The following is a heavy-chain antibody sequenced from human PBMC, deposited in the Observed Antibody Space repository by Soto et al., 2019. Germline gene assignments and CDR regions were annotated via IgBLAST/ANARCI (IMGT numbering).Heavy chain of an antibody. Sequence: SETLSLTCTVSGVSISSGGYYWSWIRQHPGKGLEWIGYIYYSGTTHYNPSLKSRLTISVDTSKNQFSLKLSSVTAADTAVYYCARGGYYFYYAMDVWGQGTTVTVSS. CDR1: GVSISSGGYY. V-gene: IGHV4-31*03. J-gene: IGHJ6*02. CDR2: IYYSGTT. CDR3: ARGGYYFYYAMDV.